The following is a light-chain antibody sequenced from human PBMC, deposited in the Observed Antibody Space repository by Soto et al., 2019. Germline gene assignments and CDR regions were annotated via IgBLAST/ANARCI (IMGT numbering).Light chain of an antibody. V-gene: IGKV4-1*01. CDR3: QQYYDSPHT. Sequence: DIVMTQSPDSLAVSLGERATINCKSSQSVLYRSNNKNFLAWYQQRPGQPPKLLIYWASTRESGVPDRFSGSGSGTEFTLTISSLQAEDVAVYCCQQYYDSPHTFGQGTKLEIK. CDR2: WAS. CDR1: QSVLYRSNNKNF. J-gene: IGKJ2*01.